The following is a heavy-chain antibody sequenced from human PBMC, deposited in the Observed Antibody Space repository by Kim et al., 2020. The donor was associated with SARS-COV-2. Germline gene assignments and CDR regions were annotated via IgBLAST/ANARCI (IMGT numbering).Heavy chain of an antibody. CDR2: IWYDGSNK. D-gene: IGHD6-19*01. V-gene: IGHV3-33*01. CDR3: ARDGGSSGWYTLDY. Sequence: GGSLRLSCAASGFTFSSYGMHWVRQAPGKGLEWVAVIWYDGSNKYYADSVKGRFTISRDNSKNTLYLQMNSLRAEDTAVYYCARDGGSSGWYTLDYWGQGTLVTVSS. CDR1: GFTFSSYG. J-gene: IGHJ4*02.